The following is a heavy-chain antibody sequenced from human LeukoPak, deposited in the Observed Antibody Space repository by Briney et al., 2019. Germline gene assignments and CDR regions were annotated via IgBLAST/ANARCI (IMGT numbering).Heavy chain of an antibody. Sequence: ASVKVSCKASGYTFTSYDINWVRQATGQGLEWMGWMNPNSGNTGYAQKFQGRVTMTRNTSISTAYMELSSLRSEDTAVYYCARALTRIAAAGRGGGYWGQGTLVTVSS. V-gene: IGHV1-8*01. J-gene: IGHJ4*02. CDR2: MNPNSGNT. CDR3: ARALTRIAAAGRGGGY. D-gene: IGHD6-13*01. CDR1: GYTFTSYD.